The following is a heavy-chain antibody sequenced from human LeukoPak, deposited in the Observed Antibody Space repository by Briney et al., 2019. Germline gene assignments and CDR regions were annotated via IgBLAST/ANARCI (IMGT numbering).Heavy chain of an antibody. CDR1: GFTFSSYW. CDR2: IKQDGSEK. CDR3: ARDIVAVGATEYFHH. Sequence: GGSLRLSCAASGFTFSSYWMSWVRQAPGKGLEWVANIKQDGSEKYYVDSVKGRFTISRDNAKNSLYLQMNSLRAEDTAVYYCARDIVAVGATEYFHHWGQGTLVTVSS. V-gene: IGHV3-7*03. D-gene: IGHD1-26*01. J-gene: IGHJ1*01.